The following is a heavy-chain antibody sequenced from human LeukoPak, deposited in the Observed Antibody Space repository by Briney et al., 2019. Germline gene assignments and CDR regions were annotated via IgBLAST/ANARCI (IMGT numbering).Heavy chain of an antibody. V-gene: IGHV3-30*18. CDR3: AKSLDYDYVWGSYRLYYYYGMDV. CDR2: ISYDGSNK. Sequence: GGSLRLSCAASGFTFSSYGMHWVRQAPGKGLEWVAVISYDGSNKYYADSVKGRFTISRDNSKNTLYLQMNSLRAEDTAVYYCAKSLDYDYVWGSYRLYYYYGMDVWGQGTTVTVSS. D-gene: IGHD3-16*02. CDR1: GFTFSSYG. J-gene: IGHJ6*02.